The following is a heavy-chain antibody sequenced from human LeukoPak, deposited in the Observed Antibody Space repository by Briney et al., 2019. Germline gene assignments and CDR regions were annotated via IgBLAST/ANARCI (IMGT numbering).Heavy chain of an antibody. CDR2: IYYSGST. CDR1: GGSISSSSYY. V-gene: IGHV4-39*01. CDR3: ARRVVAAAGKFGVNYYYYYMDV. Sequence: PSETLSLACTASGGSISSSSYYWGWIRQSPGKGLEWFGSIYYSGSTYYNPSLKSRVTISVDTSKNQFSLKLSSVTAADTAVYYCARRVVAAAGKFGVNYYYYYMDVWGKGTTVTISS. J-gene: IGHJ6*03. D-gene: IGHD6-13*01.